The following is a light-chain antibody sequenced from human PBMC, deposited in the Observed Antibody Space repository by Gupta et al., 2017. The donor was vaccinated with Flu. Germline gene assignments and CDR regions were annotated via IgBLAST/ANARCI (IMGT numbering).Light chain of an antibody. V-gene: IGLV1-51*01. Sequence: SSSNIGNNYVSWYQQSPGTAPKLLIYDNNKRPSGIPDRFSGSKSGTSATLGVTGLQTGDEADYYCGTWDSSLSGGVFGGGTKLTVL. CDR1: SSNIGNNY. CDR2: DNN. CDR3: GTWDSSLSGGV. J-gene: IGLJ3*02.